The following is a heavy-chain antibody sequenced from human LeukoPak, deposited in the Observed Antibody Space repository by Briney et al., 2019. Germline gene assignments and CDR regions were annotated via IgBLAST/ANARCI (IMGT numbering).Heavy chain of an antibody. D-gene: IGHD2-15*01. CDR1: GFTFSSYG. Sequence: GGSLRLSCAASGFTFSSYGMHWVRQAPGKGLEWVAVIWYDGSNKYYADPVKGRFTVSRDNSKNTLYLQMNSLRVEDTAVYYCAREAATVGDNWGQGTLVTVSS. CDR2: IWYDGSNK. V-gene: IGHV3-33*01. CDR3: AREAATVGDN. J-gene: IGHJ4*02.